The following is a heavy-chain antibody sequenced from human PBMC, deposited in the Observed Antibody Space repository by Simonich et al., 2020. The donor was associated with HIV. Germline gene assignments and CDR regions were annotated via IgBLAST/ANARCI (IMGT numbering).Heavy chain of an antibody. CDR3: AFLGGYDSSGFDAFDI. D-gene: IGHD3-22*01. CDR1: GYTFTVYY. V-gene: IGHV1-2*02. Sequence: QVQLVQSGAEVKKPGASVKVSCKAFGYTFTVYYMHWVRQAPGKGLEGMGWIDPNSGGQNYAQKFQGRVTITRDTSISTAYWERSKLRSDDTAVYYCAFLGGYDSSGFDAFDIWGQGTMVSVSS. CDR2: IDPNSGGQ. J-gene: IGHJ3*02.